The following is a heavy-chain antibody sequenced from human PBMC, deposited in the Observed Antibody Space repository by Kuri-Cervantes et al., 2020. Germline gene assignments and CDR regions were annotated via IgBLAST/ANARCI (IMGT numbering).Heavy chain of an antibody. CDR1: GFSLSNARMG. V-gene: IGHV2-26*01. D-gene: IGHD5-12*01. J-gene: IGHJ4*02. Sequence: SGPTLVKPTETLTLTCTVSGFSLSNARMGVSWIRQPPGKALEWLAHIFSNDEKSYSTSLKSRLTITKDTSKNQVVLTMTNMDPVDTATYYCTHYSGYEGFDYWGQGTLVTVSS. CDR2: IFSNDEK. CDR3: THYSGYEGFDY.